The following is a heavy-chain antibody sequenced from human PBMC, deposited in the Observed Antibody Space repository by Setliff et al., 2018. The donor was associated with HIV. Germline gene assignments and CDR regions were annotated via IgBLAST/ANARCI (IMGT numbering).Heavy chain of an antibody. CDR3: ARVGRLHYLTPFYYYGMDV. Sequence: ASVKVSCKASGCTFPSYDINWVRQATGQGLEWMGWMNPNSGNTGYAQKFQGRLTMTRNTSISTVNMELSSLRSEDTAVYFCARVGRLHYLTPFYYYGMDVWGQGTTVTVSS. D-gene: IGHD4-4*01. CDR1: GCTFPSYD. J-gene: IGHJ6*02. V-gene: IGHV1-8*01. CDR2: MNPNSGNT.